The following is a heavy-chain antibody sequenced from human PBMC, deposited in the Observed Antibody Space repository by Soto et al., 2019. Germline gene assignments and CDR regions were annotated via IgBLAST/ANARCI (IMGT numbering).Heavy chain of an antibody. CDR3: ARGGLKPVASTVTTVDYYYGMDV. V-gene: IGHV1-46*03. J-gene: IGHJ6*02. Sequence: ASVKVSCKASGYTFISYYMHWVRQAPGQGLEWMGIINPSGGSTSYAQKFQGRVTMTRDTSTSTVYMELSSLRSEDTAVYYCARGGLKPVASTVTTVDYYYGMDVWGQGTTVTVSS. D-gene: IGHD4-17*01. CDR1: GYTFISYY. CDR2: INPSGGST.